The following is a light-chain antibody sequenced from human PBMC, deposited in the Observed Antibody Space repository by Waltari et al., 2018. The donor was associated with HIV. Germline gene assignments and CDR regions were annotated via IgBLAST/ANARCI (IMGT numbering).Light chain of an antibody. CDR2: EVT. CDR3: TSYISGTSPV. J-gene: IGLJ2*01. CDR1: DLQVYQY. Sequence: QSALTQPASVSGSPGQSITISCDLQVYQYVSWYHRHPGKAPKVLIYEVTTRPSGLSHRFSASKSGNTATLTISGLQPEDEAAYFCTSYISGTSPVFGGGTKLTVL. V-gene: IGLV2-14*01.